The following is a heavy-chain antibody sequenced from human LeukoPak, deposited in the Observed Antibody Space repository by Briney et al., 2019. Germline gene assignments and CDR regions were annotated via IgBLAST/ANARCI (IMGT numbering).Heavy chain of an antibody. V-gene: IGHV4-59*12. Sequence: SETLSLTCTVSGDSISRYYWSWIRQSPGKGLEWIGYIYYSGNTNYNPSLKSRVTISVDTSKNQISLRLTSVTAADTAVYYCARLRDQQGRAGGRPYYFYYYMDVWGKGTTVTISS. J-gene: IGHJ6*03. CDR1: GDSISRYY. CDR2: IYYSGNT. CDR3: ARLRDQQGRAGGRPYYFYYYMDV. D-gene: IGHD3-10*01.